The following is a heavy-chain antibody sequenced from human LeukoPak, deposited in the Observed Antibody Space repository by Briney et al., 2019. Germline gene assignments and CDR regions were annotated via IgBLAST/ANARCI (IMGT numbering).Heavy chain of an antibody. CDR2: ISGSGGST. CDR3: AKGPYCSSTSCYWHDAFDI. V-gene: IGHV3-23*01. Sequence: GSLSLSCAASGFPFISYAMSWVRQAPGKGLEWVSAISGSGGSTYYADSVKGRFTISRDNSKNTLYLQMNSLRAEDTAVYYCAKGPYCSSTSCYWHDAFDIWGQGTMVTVSS. J-gene: IGHJ3*02. CDR1: GFPFISYA. D-gene: IGHD2-2*01.